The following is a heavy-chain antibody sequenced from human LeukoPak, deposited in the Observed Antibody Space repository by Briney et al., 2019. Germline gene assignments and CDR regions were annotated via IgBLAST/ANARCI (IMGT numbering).Heavy chain of an antibody. J-gene: IGHJ3*02. V-gene: IGHV3-33*01. Sequence: GGSLRLSCAASGFTFSSYGMHWVRQASGKGLEWVAVIWYDGSNKYYADSVKGRFTISRDNSKNTLYLQMNSLRAEDTAVYYCARGMVNLDAFDIWGQGTMVTVSS. CDR3: ARGMVNLDAFDI. D-gene: IGHD5-18*01. CDR2: IWYDGSNK. CDR1: GFTFSSYG.